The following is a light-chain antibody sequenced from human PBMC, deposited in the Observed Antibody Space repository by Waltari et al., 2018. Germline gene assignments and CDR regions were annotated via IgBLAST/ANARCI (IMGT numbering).Light chain of an antibody. V-gene: IGKV1-5*01. J-gene: IGKJ1*01. CDR3: QQYLLFWT. CDR1: QTINGW. Sequence: DIQMTQSPSTLSASVGDRVTITCRASQTINGWLAWYQQKPGKAPELLIHAASTLESGVPPRFSGSGSGTEFTLTISSVQPEDVATYYCQQYLLFWTFGQGTRVEIK. CDR2: AAS.